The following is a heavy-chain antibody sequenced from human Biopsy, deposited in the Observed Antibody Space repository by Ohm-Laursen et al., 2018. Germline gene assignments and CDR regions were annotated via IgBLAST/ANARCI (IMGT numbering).Heavy chain of an antibody. CDR2: IFYRGST. Sequence: TLSPTCTVSGGSISNNNYYWGWIRQPPGKGLEWIGSIFYRGSTHYKPSLKSRVNISVDTSKNQFSLKLNSVTAADTAVYYCARDYGTSGYYYVSWGQGTLVTVSS. CDR1: GGSISNNNYY. V-gene: IGHV4-39*01. CDR3: ARDYGTSGYYYVS. J-gene: IGHJ5*02. D-gene: IGHD3-22*01.